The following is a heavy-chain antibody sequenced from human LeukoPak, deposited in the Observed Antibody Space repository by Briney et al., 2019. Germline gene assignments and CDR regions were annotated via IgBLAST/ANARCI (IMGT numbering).Heavy chain of an antibody. Sequence: GSLRLSCAASGFTFSNYAMSWVRQAPGKGLEWVSAISGSGISTYYADSVKGRFTISRDNSKNTLYRQMNSLRAEDTAVYYCVEGHRGSGWYGVDYWGQGTLVTVSS. CDR3: VEGHRGSGWYGVDY. CDR1: GFTFSNYA. CDR2: ISGSGIST. J-gene: IGHJ4*02. D-gene: IGHD6-19*01. V-gene: IGHV3-23*01.